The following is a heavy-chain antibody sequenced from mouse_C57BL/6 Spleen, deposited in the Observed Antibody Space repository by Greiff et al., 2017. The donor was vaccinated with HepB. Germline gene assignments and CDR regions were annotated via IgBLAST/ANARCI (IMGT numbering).Heavy chain of an antibody. CDR3: ARGATVVAGYFNY. D-gene: IGHD1-1*01. Sequence: QVQLQQPGTELVKPGASVKLSCKASGYTFTSYWMHWVKQRPGQGLEWIGNINPSNGGTNYNEKFKSKDTLTVDKSSSTAYMQLSSLTSEDSAVFYFARGATVVAGYFNYGGQGTTLTVSS. CDR1: GYTFTSYW. CDR2: INPSNGGT. V-gene: IGHV1-53*01. J-gene: IGHJ2*01.